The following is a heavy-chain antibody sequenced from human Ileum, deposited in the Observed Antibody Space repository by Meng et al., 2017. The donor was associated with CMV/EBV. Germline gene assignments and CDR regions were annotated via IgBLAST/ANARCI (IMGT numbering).Heavy chain of an antibody. CDR2: IYTSGSS. CDR1: SGSMSSYY. V-gene: IGHV4-4*07. Sequence: QAELPESAPGLVKPSETLSLPCTVSSGSMSSYYWSWIRQPAGKGLEWIGRIYTSGSSNYNSSLKSRVTMSVDTSKNQFSMKLNSVTAADTAVYYCAREGPTDWGRALDYWGQGTLVTVSS. CDR3: AREGPTDWGRALDY. J-gene: IGHJ4*02. D-gene: IGHD7-27*01.